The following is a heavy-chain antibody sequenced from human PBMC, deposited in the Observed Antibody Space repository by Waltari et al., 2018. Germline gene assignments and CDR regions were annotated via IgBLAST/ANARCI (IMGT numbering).Heavy chain of an antibody. CDR3: ARLIGGTLTEYYQ. CDR2: IKVDGSEK. CDR1: GFTFSSHW. J-gene: IGHJ1*01. V-gene: IGHV3-7*01. Sequence: EVQLMESGGGLVQPGGSLRLSCAASGFTFSSHWMTWVRQAPGKGLEWVANIKVDGSEKYYVDSVKGRFTISRDNAKNSLYLQMNSLRVEDAAVYYCARLIGGTLTEYYQWGQGTLVTVPS. D-gene: IGHD1-26*01.